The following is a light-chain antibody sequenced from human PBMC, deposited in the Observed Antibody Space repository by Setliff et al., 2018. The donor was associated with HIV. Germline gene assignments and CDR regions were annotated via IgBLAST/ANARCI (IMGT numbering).Light chain of an antibody. V-gene: IGLV2-11*01. Sequence: QSALTQPRSVSGSPGQSVTISCTGTSSDVGNHDYVSRYQQQPGKAPQVVIYDVSKRPSGVPDRFSGSKSGNTASLTISGLQAEDESDYYCCSYAGTYTWVFGGGTKVTVL. CDR3: CSYAGTYTWV. CDR1: SSDVGNHDY. J-gene: IGLJ3*02. CDR2: DVS.